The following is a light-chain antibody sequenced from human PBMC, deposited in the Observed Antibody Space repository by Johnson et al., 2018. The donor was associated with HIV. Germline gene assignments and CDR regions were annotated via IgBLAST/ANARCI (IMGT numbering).Light chain of an antibody. Sequence: QSVLTQPPSVSAAPGQKVNISCSGSSSNIGNNYVSWYQQLPGTAPKVLIYDNHKRPSGIPDRVSGSKSGTSATLGITGPQTGDEADYYCGTWDSSLSVYVFGTGTKVTVL. J-gene: IGLJ1*01. CDR3: GTWDSSLSVYV. CDR2: DNH. V-gene: IGLV1-51*01. CDR1: SSNIGNNY.